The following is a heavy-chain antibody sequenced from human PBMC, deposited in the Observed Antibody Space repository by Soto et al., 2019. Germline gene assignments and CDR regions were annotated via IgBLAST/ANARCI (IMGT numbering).Heavy chain of an antibody. V-gene: IGHV4-59*01. J-gene: IGHJ6*03. CDR2: IYYSGST. CDR3: ARGDLHPRYYYYYYMDV. Sequence: QVQLQESGPGLVKPSETLSLTCTVSGGSISSYYWSWIRQPPGKGLEWIGYIYYSGSTNYTPSLKSRVTISVDTSKNQCSLKLSSVTAADTAVYYCARGDLHPRYYYYYYMDVWGKGTTVTVSS. CDR1: GGSISSYY. D-gene: IGHD2-21*02.